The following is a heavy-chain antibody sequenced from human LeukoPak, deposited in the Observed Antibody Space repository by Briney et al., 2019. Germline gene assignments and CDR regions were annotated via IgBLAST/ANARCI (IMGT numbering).Heavy chain of an antibody. CDR1: GFTFTSYW. CDR2: IKENGNEQ. J-gene: IGHJ3*01. Sequence: GGSLRLSCEASGFTFTSYWMSWVRQAPGKGPEWVAHIKENGNEQYYADSVKGRFTISRDNVKQSLGLQMNSLRVEDTAVYYCARGPGDFDASDVWGQGTMVTVSS. V-gene: IGHV3-7*01. CDR3: ARGPGDFDASDV. D-gene: IGHD1-14*01.